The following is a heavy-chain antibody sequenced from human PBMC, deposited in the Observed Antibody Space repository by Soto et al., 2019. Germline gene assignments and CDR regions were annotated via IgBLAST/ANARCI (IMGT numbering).Heavy chain of an antibody. CDR3: TSTPTESATISAFDI. J-gene: IGHJ3*02. V-gene: IGHV3-15*01. CDR2: IKSKSGGGTT. D-gene: IGHD4-4*01. CDR1: GFTFSNDC. Sequence: GGSLRLSCAASGFTFSNDCMSWVRQAPGKGLEWVCRIKSKSGGGTTDYAATVKGRFTISRDDSKNTLYLQMNSLKAEDTAVYYCTSTPTESATISAFDIWGQGTMVTVSS.